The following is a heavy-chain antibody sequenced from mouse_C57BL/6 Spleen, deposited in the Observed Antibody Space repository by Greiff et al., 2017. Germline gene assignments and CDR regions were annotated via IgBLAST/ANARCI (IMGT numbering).Heavy chain of an antibody. CDR3: ARRDYDPYYYAMDY. CDR1: GFTFSSYG. J-gene: IGHJ4*01. D-gene: IGHD2-4*01. V-gene: IGHV5-6*01. CDR2: ISSGGSYT. Sequence: EVQRVESGGDLVKPGGSLKLSCAASGFTFSSYGMSWVRQTPDKRLEWVATISSGGSYTYYPDSVKGRFTISRDNAKNTLYLQMSSLKSEDTSMYYCARRDYDPYYYAMDYWGQGTSVTVSS.